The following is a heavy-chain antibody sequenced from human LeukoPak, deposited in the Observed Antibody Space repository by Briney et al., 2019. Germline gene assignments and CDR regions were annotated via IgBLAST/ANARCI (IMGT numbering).Heavy chain of an antibody. CDR2: IYTSGST. V-gene: IGHV4-61*02. CDR3: AREQAFGNAFDI. CDR1: GGSISSGSYY. D-gene: IGHD3-16*01. J-gene: IGHJ3*02. Sequence: PSETLSLTCTVSGGSISSGSYYWSWIRQPAGKGLEWVGRIYTSGSTNYNPSLKGRLTISVDTAKNQFSLKLSSVTAADTAVYFCAREQAFGNAFDIWGQGTMVTVSS.